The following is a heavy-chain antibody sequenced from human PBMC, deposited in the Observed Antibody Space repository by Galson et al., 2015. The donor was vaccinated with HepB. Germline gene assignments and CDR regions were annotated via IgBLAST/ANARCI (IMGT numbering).Heavy chain of an antibody. Sequence: SLRLSCAASGFPFSDYFMSWVRQAPGKGLEWLSYITSSGTTIYYADSVKGRFTISRDNAKNSLYLQMSSLRAEDTAVYYCARGGPRGCNYFAYWGQGTLVTVSS. CDR3: ARGGPRGCNYFAY. CDR2: ITSSGTTI. J-gene: IGHJ4*02. V-gene: IGHV3-11*04. D-gene: IGHD2-8*01. CDR1: GFPFSDYF.